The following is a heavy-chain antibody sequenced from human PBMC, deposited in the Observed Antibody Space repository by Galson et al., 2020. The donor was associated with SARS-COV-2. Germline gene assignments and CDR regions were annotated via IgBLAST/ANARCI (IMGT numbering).Heavy chain of an antibody. D-gene: IGHD6-19*01. Sequence: SETLSLTCSVSGGPIRTYHWRWIRQTPGTGQAWIGHIYSSGRTNSNYSLKSRVTITVDTAKNQLSLKVSSVTAADTAVYCCARSVAGTGICGFDYWGQGTLVTVSS. CDR1: GGPIRTYH. CDR3: ARSVAGTGICGFDY. V-gene: IGHV4-59*13. CDR2: IYSSGRT. J-gene: IGHJ4*02.